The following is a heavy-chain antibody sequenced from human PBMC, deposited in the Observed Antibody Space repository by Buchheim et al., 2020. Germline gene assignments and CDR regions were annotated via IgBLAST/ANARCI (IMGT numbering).Heavy chain of an antibody. V-gene: IGHV3-74*01. Sequence: EVQLVESGGGLVQPGGSLRLSCAASGFIFSSNWMHWVRQAPGKGLVWVSRINSDGSSVFYADSVKGRFTISRDNAKTPLYLQMNSQRAEDTAVYYCARGGDDYGDYYGLDVWGQGTT. J-gene: IGHJ6*02. CDR3: ARGGDDYGDYYGLDV. CDR1: GFIFSSNW. D-gene: IGHD4-17*01. CDR2: INSDGSSV.